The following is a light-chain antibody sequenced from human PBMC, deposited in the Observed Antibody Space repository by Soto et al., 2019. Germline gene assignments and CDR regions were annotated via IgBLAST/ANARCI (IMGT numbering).Light chain of an antibody. CDR1: HFLSSRS. Sequence: DIVLSHSPGALSLSTEESATLLCRASHFLSSRSLAWYQQKPGQAPRLLIYGASSRATGIPERFSGAGVWKDFTFTNTPLEPEDFAVYFCQQYDTSPITFGQVTRLEVK. CDR3: QQYDTSPIT. CDR2: GAS. J-gene: IGKJ5*01. V-gene: IGKV3-20*01.